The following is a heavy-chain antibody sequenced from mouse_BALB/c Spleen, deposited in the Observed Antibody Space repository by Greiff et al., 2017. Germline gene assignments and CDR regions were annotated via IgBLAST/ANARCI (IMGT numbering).Heavy chain of an antibody. V-gene: IGHV1S126*01. Sequence: QVQLQQPGAELVKPGASVKISCKASGYTFTSYWMNWVKQRPGQGLEWIGEIDPSDSYTNNNQQFKDKATLTVDKSSSTAYMQLSSLTSEDSAVYDCARGGDRYDGNWYFDVWGAGTTVTVSS. D-gene: IGHD2-14*01. CDR1: GYTFTSYW. CDR2: IDPSDSYT. CDR3: ARGGDRYDGNWYFDV. J-gene: IGHJ1*01.